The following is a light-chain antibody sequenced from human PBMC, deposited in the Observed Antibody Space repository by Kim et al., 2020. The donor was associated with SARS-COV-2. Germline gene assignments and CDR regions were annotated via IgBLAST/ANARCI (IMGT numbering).Light chain of an antibody. J-gene: IGKJ5*01. V-gene: IGKV3-11*01. CDR2: DAS. CDR3: QQRSS. Sequence: SLSFPPGDTATPACLAVQSLSISFACYPPTPGQAPWFLISDASKRAIGLPARFSGSGSGTDFTLTISRLEPEDSAVYFCQQRSSFGQGTRLEIK. CDR1: QSLSIS.